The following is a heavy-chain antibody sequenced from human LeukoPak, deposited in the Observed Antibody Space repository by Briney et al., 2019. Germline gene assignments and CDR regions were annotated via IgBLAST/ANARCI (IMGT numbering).Heavy chain of an antibody. Sequence: PGGSLRLSCAASGFTFRSYAMHWVRQAPGTGLEWVSFISYDGNNQYYADSVKGRFTISRDNSKNTLYLQMNSLRPEDTAVYYCAKDAGDQGYFDYWGQGTLVTVSS. CDR1: GFTFRSYA. J-gene: IGHJ4*02. D-gene: IGHD3-16*01. V-gene: IGHV3-30*04. CDR3: AKDAGDQGYFDY. CDR2: ISYDGNNQ.